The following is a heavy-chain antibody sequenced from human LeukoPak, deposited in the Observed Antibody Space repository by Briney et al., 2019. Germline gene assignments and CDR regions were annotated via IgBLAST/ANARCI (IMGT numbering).Heavy chain of an antibody. V-gene: IGHV3-11*01. CDR3: ARDGYNYFDF. D-gene: IGHD5-24*01. Sequence: PGGSLRLSCAASGFTFRNYYMIWIRQAPGKGLEWLSYISSNGNTVYYADSVRGRFTVSRDNVKSSLFVEMNSLRVEDTAVYYCARDGYNYFDFWGQGTLVTVSS. CDR2: ISSNGNTV. J-gene: IGHJ4*02. CDR1: GFTFRNYY.